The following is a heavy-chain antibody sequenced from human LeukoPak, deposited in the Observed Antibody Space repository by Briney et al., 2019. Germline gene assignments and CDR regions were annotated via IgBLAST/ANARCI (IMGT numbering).Heavy chain of an antibody. CDR2: INPNSGGT. CDR1: GYTFTGYY. V-gene: IGHV1-2*02. J-gene: IGHJ5*02. D-gene: IGHD3-10*01. CDR3: ACRGSGSRGWFDP. Sequence: ASVKVSCKASGYTFTGYYMHWVRQAPGEGLEWLGWINPNSGGTNYAQKFQGRVTMTRDTSISTAYMELSRLRSDDTAVYYCACRGSGSRGWFDPWGQGTLVTVSS.